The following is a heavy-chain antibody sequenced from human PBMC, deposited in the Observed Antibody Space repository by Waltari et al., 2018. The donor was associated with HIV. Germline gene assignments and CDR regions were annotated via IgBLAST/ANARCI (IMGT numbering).Heavy chain of an antibody. CDR1: GLPFDSNY. CDR3: ARDRPNYYDSSGYSSVFDV. Sequence: QLVESGGGLIQPGGSLRLSCAAFGLPFDSNYVNWVRQAPGKGLEWVSVIYSGGSTYYADSVKGRFTISRDNSKNTIYLQMNSLRAEDTAVYYCARDRPNYYDSSGYSSVFDVWGQGTMVTVSS. V-gene: IGHV3-53*01. CDR2: IYSGGST. D-gene: IGHD3-22*01. J-gene: IGHJ3*01.